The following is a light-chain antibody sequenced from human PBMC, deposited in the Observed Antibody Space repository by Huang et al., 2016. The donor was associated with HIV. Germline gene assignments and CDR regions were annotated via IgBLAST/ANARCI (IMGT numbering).Light chain of an antibody. CDR1: QSVSTT. Sequence: EIVMTQSPATLSVSPGERVTLSCRASQSVSTTLAWYQQPPGQAPRLLIYGPSTRATGIPARFSGSGSGTEFTLTISSLQSEDFGLYYCQQYNNWPPWTFGQGTKVEIK. J-gene: IGKJ1*01. V-gene: IGKV3-15*01. CDR3: QQYNNWPPWT. CDR2: GPS.